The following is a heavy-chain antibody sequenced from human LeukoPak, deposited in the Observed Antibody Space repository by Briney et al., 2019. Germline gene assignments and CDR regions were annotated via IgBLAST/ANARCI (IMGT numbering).Heavy chain of an antibody. CDR2: IYYSGST. J-gene: IGHJ4*02. CDR3: ARDSSSWFDY. CDR1: GGSISSGDYY. Sequence: SETLSLTCTVSGGSISSGDYYWSWIRQPPGKGLEWIGYIYYSGSTYYNPSLKSRVTISVDTSKNQFSLKLSSVTAADTAVYYCARDSSSWFDYWGQGTLVTVPS. V-gene: IGHV4-30-4*01. D-gene: IGHD6-13*01.